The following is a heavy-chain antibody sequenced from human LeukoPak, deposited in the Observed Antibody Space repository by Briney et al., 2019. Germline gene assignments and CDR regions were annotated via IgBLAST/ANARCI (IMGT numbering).Heavy chain of an antibody. J-gene: IGHJ4*02. D-gene: IGHD2-2*02. CDR3: AKAQCSSASCYNFDY. V-gene: IGHV3-23*01. CDR2: ISGSGGAT. Sequence: GGSLRLSCAASGITFSSYAMNWVRQAPGKGLEWPSGISGSGGATHYADSAKGRFTISRDNSKNTLYLQMKSLRAEDTAVYYCAKAQCSSASCYNFDYWGQGTLVTVSS. CDR1: GITFSSYA.